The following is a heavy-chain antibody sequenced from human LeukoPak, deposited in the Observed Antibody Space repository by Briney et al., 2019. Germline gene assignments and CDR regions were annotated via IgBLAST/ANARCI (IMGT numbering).Heavy chain of an antibody. CDR2: IYYSGST. D-gene: IGHD2-15*01. CDR1: GGSISTYY. V-gene: IGHV4-59*08. Sequence: KTSETLSLTCTVSGGSISTYYWNWIRQPPGKGLEWIGYIYYSGSTYYNPSLKSRVTISVDTSKNQFSLKLSSVTAADTAVYYCARGYCSGGSCYRSNYYYGMDVWGQGTTVTVSS. J-gene: IGHJ6*02. CDR3: ARGYCSGGSCYRSNYYYGMDV.